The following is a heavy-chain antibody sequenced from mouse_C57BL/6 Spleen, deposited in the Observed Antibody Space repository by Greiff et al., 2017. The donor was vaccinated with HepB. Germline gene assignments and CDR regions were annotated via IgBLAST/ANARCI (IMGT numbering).Heavy chain of an antibody. D-gene: IGHD1-1*01. CDR2: IDPENGDT. J-gene: IGHJ3*01. CDR1: GFNIKDDY. CDR3: TTDYCGSSLAWFAY. V-gene: IGHV14-4*01. Sequence: VQLQQSGAELVRPGASVKLSCTASGFNIKDDYMHWVKQRPEQGLEWIGWIDPENGDTEYASKFQGKATITADTSSNTAYLQLSSLTSEDTAVYYCTTDYCGSSLAWFAYWGQGTLVTVSA.